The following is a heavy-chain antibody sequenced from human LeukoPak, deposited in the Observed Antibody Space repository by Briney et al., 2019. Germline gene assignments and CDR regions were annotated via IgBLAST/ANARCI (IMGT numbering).Heavy chain of an antibody. CDR1: GGSISSYY. D-gene: IGHD3-22*01. CDR2: IYYSGST. CDR3: ARRPNYYDSPDVWYFDL. J-gene: IGHJ2*01. Sequence: SETLPLTCTVSGGSISSYYWSWIRQPPGKGLEWIGYIYYSGSTNYNPSLKSRVTISVDTSKNQFSLKLSSVTAADTAVYYCARRPNYYDSPDVWYFDLWGRGTLVTVSS. V-gene: IGHV4-59*08.